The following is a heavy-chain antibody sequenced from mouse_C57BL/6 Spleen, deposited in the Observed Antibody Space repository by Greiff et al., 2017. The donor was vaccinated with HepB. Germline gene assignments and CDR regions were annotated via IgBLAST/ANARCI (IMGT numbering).Heavy chain of an antibody. CDR3: AREGYDYGSSLNAMDY. Sequence: VQLQQSGPELVKPGDSVKISCKASGYSFTGYFMNWVMRSHGKSLEWIGRINPYNGDTFYNQKFKGKATLTVDKSSSTAHMELRSLTSEDSAVYYCAREGYDYGSSLNAMDYWGQGTSVTVSS. J-gene: IGHJ4*01. D-gene: IGHD1-1*01. CDR1: GYSFTGYF. CDR2: INPYNGDT. V-gene: IGHV1-20*01.